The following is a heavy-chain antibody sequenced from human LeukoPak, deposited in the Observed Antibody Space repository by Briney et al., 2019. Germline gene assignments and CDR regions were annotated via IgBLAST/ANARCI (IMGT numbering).Heavy chain of an antibody. CDR1: GFTFSSYS. V-gene: IGHV3-48*04. CDR3: ARDLWFGELLYGY. J-gene: IGHJ4*02. D-gene: IGHD3-10*01. Sequence: GGSLGLSCAASGFTFSSYSMNWVRQAPGKGLEWVSYISSSSSTIYYADSVKGRFTISRDNAKNSLYLQMNSLRAEDTAVYYCARDLWFGELLYGYWGQGTLVTVSS. CDR2: ISSSSSTI.